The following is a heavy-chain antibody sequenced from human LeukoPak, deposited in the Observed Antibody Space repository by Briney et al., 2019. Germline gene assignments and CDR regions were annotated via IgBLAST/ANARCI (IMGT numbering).Heavy chain of an antibody. CDR2: MNTNSGNT. V-gene: IGHV1-8*01. CDR3: ARGPITFGGASFDP. D-gene: IGHD3-16*01. Sequence: GASVKVSCKASGYTFTSYDINWVRQATGQGLEWIGWMNTNSGNTGYAQKFQGRVTMTRNTSISTAYMELSSLGSEDTAVYYCARGPITFGGASFDPWGQGTMVTVSS. CDR1: GYTFTSYD. J-gene: IGHJ5*02.